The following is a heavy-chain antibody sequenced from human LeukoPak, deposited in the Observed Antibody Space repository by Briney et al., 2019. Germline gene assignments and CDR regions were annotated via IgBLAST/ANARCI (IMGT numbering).Heavy chain of an antibody. J-gene: IGHJ4*02. CDR1: GGSISSYY. CDR2: IYYSGST. CDR3: ARHYYGSGSFFDY. Sequence: PSETLSLTSTVSGGSISSYYWSWIRQPPGKGLEWIGYIYYSGSTNYNPSLKSRVTISVDTSKNQFSLKLSSVTAADTAVYYCARHYYGSGSFFDYWGQGTLVTVSS. D-gene: IGHD3-10*01. V-gene: IGHV4-59*08.